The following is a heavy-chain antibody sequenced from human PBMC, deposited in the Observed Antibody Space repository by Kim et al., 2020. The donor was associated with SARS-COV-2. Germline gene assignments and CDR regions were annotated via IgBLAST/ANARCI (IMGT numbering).Heavy chain of an antibody. J-gene: IGHJ4*02. CDR3: ARRTVAYLDY. CDR2: ISYDGSNK. V-gene: IGHV3-33*05. D-gene: IGHD6-19*01. CDR1: GFTFSSYG. Sequence: GGSLRLSCAASGFTFSSYGMHWVRQAPGKGLEWVAVISYDGSNKYYADSVKGRFTISRDNSKNTLYLQMNSLRAEDTAVYYCARRTVAYLDYWGQGTLVTVSS.